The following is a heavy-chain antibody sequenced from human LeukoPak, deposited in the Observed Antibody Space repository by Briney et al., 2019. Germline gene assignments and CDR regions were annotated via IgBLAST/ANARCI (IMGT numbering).Heavy chain of an antibody. D-gene: IGHD6-13*01. CDR1: GGSISSYY. V-gene: IGHV4-4*07. CDR2: IYTSGST. CDR3: ARDSVSWPHNWLDP. J-gene: IGHJ5*02. Sequence: SETLSLTCTVSGGSISSYYWSWIRQPAGKGLEWIGRIYTSGSTNYNPSLKSRVTMSVDTSKNQFSLKLSSVTAADTAVYYCARDSVSWPHNWLDPWGQGTLVTVSS.